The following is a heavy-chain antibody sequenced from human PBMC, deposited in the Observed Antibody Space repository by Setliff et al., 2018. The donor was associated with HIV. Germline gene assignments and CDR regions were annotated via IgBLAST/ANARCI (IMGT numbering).Heavy chain of an antibody. V-gene: IGHV3-33*01. Sequence: LRLSCAASGFSLSAHGMHWVRQAPGKGLEWVAGIWHDVTKDYYADSVKGRFSLSGDYSKNSVFLQMDSLRAEDTAVYYCAVLWPFDYWGLGTLVTVSS. CDR3: AVLWPFDY. D-gene: IGHD3-10*01. J-gene: IGHJ4*02. CDR2: IWHDVTKD. CDR1: GFSLSAHG.